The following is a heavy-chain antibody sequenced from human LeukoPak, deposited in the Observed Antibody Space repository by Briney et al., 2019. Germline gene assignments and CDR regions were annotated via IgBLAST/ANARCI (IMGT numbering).Heavy chain of an antibody. CDR3: AKDPKGFGELLYRVDWFDP. J-gene: IGHJ5*02. CDR1: GFTFSSYA. V-gene: IGHV3-23*01. D-gene: IGHD3-10*01. CDR2: ISGSGGST. Sequence: PAGGSLRLSCAASGFTFSSYAMSWVRQAPGKGLEWVSGISGSGGSTYYADSVKGRFTISRDNSKNTLYLQMNSLRAEDTAVYYCAKDPKGFGELLYRVDWFDPWGQGTLVTVSS.